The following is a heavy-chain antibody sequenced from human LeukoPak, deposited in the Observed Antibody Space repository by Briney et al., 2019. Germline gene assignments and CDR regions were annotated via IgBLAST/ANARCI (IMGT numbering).Heavy chain of an antibody. J-gene: IGHJ6*02. CDR3: ARHACSSTSCYRYYYYYGMDV. Sequence: PSETLSLTCTVSGGSISSYYWSWIRQPPGKGLEWIGYIYYSGSTNYNPSLKSRVTISVDTSKNQFSLKLSSVTAADTAVYYCARHACSSTSCYRYYYYYGMDVWGQGTTVTVSS. CDR1: GGSISSYY. D-gene: IGHD2-2*02. CDR2: IYYSGST. V-gene: IGHV4-59*08.